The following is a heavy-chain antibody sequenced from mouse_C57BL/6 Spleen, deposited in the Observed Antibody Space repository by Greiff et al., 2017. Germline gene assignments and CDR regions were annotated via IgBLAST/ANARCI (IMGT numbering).Heavy chain of an antibody. CDR3: TRTIYGSPYYFDS. D-gene: IGHD1-1*01. J-gene: IGHJ2*01. Sequence: VQLQQSGTVLARPGASVKMSCKTSGYTFTSYWMHWVKQRPGQGLEWIGAIYPGNSDTSYNQKFKGKAKLTAVTSASTAYMELSSLTNEDSAVYYCTRTIYGSPYYFDSWGQGTTLTVSS. CDR2: IYPGNSDT. V-gene: IGHV1-5*01. CDR1: GYTFTSYW.